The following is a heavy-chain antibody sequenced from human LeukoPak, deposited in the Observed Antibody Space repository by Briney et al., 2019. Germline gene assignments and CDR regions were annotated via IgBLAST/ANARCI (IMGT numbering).Heavy chain of an antibody. CDR3: ARDGAPYDFWSGYFPYYFDY. CDR1: GASLSETS. CDR2: FDPEDGES. D-gene: IGHD3-3*01. J-gene: IGHJ4*02. Sequence: ASVKVSCKVSGASLSETSIHWVRQAPGQWLEWMGGFDPEDGESIFAQRFQGRFSMTEDTSTDTAYMELSSLRSEDTAVYYCARDGAPYDFWSGYFPYYFDYWGQGTLVTVSS. V-gene: IGHV1-24*01.